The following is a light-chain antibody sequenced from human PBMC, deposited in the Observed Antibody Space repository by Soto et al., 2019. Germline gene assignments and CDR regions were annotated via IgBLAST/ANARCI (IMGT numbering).Light chain of an antibody. J-gene: IGKJ4*01. CDR3: QQLNSYLPLT. Sequence: IQLTQSPSSLSACVRERVTITCRASQGISSYLAWYQQKPGKAPKLLIYAASTLQSGVPSRFSGSGSGTDFTLTISSLQPEDFATYYCQQLNSYLPLTFGGGTKVDIK. V-gene: IGKV1-9*01. CDR2: AAS. CDR1: QGISSY.